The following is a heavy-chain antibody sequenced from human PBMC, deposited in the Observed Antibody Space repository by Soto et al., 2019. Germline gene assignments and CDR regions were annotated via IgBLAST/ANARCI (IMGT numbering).Heavy chain of an antibody. CDR2: IIPLFGTT. V-gene: IGHV1-69*06. D-gene: IGHD3-3*01. J-gene: IGHJ6*02. CDR1: GGTFSSYA. Sequence: ASVKVSCKASGGTFSSYAISWVRQAPGQGLQWMGGIIPLFGTTNYAQRFQGRVTITADKSTSTAHMELSSLGSEDTAMYYCATCIWTSYYYYNMDVWGQGTTVTVSS. CDR3: ATCIWTSYYYYNMDV.